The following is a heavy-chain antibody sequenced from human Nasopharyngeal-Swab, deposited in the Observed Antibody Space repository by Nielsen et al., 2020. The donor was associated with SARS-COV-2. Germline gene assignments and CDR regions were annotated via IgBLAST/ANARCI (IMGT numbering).Heavy chain of an antibody. CDR1: GYSFTSYW. D-gene: IGHD4-17*01. CDR3: ARVNSFDYGDYERGWFDP. CDR2: IYPGDSDT. J-gene: IGHJ5*02. V-gene: IGHV5-51*01. Sequence: KVSCKGSGYSFTSYWIGWVRQMPGKGLEWMGIIYPGDSDTRYSPSFQGQVTISADKSISTAYLQWSSLKASDTAMYYCARVNSFDYGDYERGWFDPWGQGTLVTASS.